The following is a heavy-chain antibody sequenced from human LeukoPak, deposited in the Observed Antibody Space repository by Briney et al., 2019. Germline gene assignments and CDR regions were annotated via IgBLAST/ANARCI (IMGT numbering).Heavy chain of an antibody. CDR1: GGTFSSYA. V-gene: IGHV1-69*05. D-gene: IGHD4-17*01. Sequence: SVKVSCKASGGTFSSYAISWVRQAPGQGLEWMGRIIPIFGTANYAQKFQGRVTITTDESTSTVYMELSSLRSEDTAVYYCARELLLPMTTVTTVYFDYWGQGTLVTVSS. CDR2: IIPIFGTA. J-gene: IGHJ4*02. CDR3: ARELLLPMTTVTTVYFDY.